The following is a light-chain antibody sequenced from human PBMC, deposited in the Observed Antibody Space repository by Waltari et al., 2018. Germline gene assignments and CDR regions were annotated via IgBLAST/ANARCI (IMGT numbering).Light chain of an antibody. CDR1: QSVNRS. J-gene: IGKJ1*01. CDR3: QHYVRLPAT. CDR2: GAS. V-gene: IGKV3-20*01. Sequence: IVLTQSPGTLSLSPGERATLSCRASQSVNRSLAWYQQKPGQAPKLLIYGASTRATDIPDRFSGSGSGTDFSLTISSLEPEDFAIYFCQHYVRLPATFGQGTKVEIK.